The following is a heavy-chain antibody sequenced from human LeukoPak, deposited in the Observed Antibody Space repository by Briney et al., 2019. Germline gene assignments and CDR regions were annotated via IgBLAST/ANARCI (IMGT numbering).Heavy chain of an antibody. V-gene: IGHV4-61*01. Sequence: SETLSLTCTVSGGSVNSGSYYWNWIRQPPGKGLEWIGYIYYSGSTYYNPSLKSRVTISVDTSKNQFSLKLSSVTAADTAVYYCARVAGYCSSTSCYYYYYYGMDVWGQGTTVTVSS. CDR2: IYYSGST. J-gene: IGHJ6*02. D-gene: IGHD2-2*03. CDR3: ARVAGYCSSTSCYYYYYYGMDV. CDR1: GGSVNSGSYY.